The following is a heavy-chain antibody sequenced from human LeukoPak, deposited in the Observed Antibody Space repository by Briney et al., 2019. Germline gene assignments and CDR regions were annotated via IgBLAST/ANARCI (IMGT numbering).Heavy chain of an antibody. Sequence: GGSLRLSCAASGFTFSSYAMSWVRQAPGKGLEWVSAISGSGGSTYYADSVKGRFTISRDNSKNTPYLQMNSLRAEDTAVYYCAKMGPKYSYGLFNQRLYYFDYWGQGTLVTVSS. CDR2: ISGSGGST. J-gene: IGHJ4*02. D-gene: IGHD5-18*01. CDR3: AKMGPKYSYGLFNQRLYYFDY. CDR1: GFTFSSYA. V-gene: IGHV3-23*01.